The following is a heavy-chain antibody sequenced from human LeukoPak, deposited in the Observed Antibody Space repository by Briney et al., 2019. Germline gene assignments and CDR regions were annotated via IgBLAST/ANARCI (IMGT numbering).Heavy chain of an antibody. CDR2: IYSNGHI. Sequence: PSETLSLTCSVSSDSITSSSYLWVWVRQPPGKGLEWIGDIYSNGHISYNPSLKSRAAISVDTSKNQFSLNLSSVTAADTAVYYCARRHYGSGDIDSWGQGTLVTVSS. D-gene: IGHD3-10*01. CDR1: SDSITSSSYL. J-gene: IGHJ4*02. V-gene: IGHV4-39*01. CDR3: ARRHYGSGDIDS.